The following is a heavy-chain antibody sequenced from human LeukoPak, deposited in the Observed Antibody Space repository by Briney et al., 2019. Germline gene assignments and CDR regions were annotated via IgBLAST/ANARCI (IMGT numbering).Heavy chain of an antibody. D-gene: IGHD6-13*01. Sequence: GGSLRLSCAASGFTFSSYEMNWVRQAPGKGLEWVSYTSSSGSTIYYADSVKGRFTISRDNSKNTLYLQMNSLRAEDTAVYYCAKGQLVLWFDPWGQGTLVTVSS. CDR1: GFTFSSYE. CDR2: TSSSGSTI. V-gene: IGHV3-48*03. J-gene: IGHJ5*02. CDR3: AKGQLVLWFDP.